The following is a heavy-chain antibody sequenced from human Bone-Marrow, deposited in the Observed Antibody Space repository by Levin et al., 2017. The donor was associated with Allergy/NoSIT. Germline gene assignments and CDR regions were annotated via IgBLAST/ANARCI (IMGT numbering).Heavy chain of an antibody. V-gene: IGHV3-7*01. Sequence: RGESLKISCAASGFTFSTYWMSWVRQAPGKGLEWVANIKQDGSQKYYVDSVKGRFTISRDNAKSSLYLHMNSLRAEDTAVYYCARDRSSSWYPFLDYWGQGTLVTVSS. D-gene: IGHD6-13*01. CDR3: ARDRSSSWYPFLDY. J-gene: IGHJ4*02. CDR1: GFTFSTYW. CDR2: IKQDGSQK.